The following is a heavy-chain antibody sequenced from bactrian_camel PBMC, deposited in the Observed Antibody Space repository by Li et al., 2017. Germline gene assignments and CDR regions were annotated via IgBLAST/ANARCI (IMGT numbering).Heavy chain of an antibody. CDR1: AFTFSNYH. J-gene: IGHJ4*01. Sequence: VQLVESGGGLVQPGGSLRLSCAASAFTFSNYHMSWIRQAPGKGLEWVAVIYSGGRSTYYDDSVKDRFTISRDNAKNTVYLQMNSLKTEDTAVYYCATIAGTYEYNYWGQGTQVTVS. CDR3: ATIAGTYEYNY. D-gene: IGHD7*01. V-gene: IGHV3S40*01. CDR2: IYSGGRST.